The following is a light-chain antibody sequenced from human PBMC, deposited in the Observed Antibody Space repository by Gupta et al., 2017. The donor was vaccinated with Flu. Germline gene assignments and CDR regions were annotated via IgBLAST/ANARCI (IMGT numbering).Light chain of an antibody. V-gene: IGLV4-69*01. CDR3: QTWATGVHV. J-gene: IGLJ1*01. CDR1: SGNSDYA. Sequence: QLVLTHSPSASAPLGASVTLTCTLTSGNSDYAIAWHRHQQEKGPRFLMKINGDGSLKKGSGIPYRFSGSSSGAERYLTISSLQSEDEADYYGQTWATGVHVFGTGTKVTVL. CDR2: INGDGSL.